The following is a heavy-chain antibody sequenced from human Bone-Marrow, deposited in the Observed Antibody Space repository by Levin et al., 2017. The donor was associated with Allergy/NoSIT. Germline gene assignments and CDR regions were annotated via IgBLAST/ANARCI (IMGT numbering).Heavy chain of an antibody. CDR2: IIATSGSM. V-gene: IGHV3-21*06. Sequence: PGGSLRLSCTVSGLTFSSQNMHWVRQAPGKGLEWVSSIIATSGSMDFADSVRGRFSISRDTAKNSLHLQMNNLRAEDTAVYYCAASNLDFWGQGTTVTVSS. CDR1: GLTFSSQN. CDR3: AASNLDF. J-gene: IGHJ6*02.